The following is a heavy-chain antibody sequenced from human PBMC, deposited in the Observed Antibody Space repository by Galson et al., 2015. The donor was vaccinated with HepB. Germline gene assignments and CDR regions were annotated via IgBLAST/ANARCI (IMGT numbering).Heavy chain of an antibody. J-gene: IGHJ6*02. CDR2: ISGSGGST. Sequence: SLRLSCAASGFTFSSYAMSWVRQAPGKGLEWVSAISGSGGSTYYADSVKGRFTISRDNSKNTLYLQMNSLRAEDTAVYYCAKGPYDYCGSGSYYNEGAGYYYDGMDVWGQETTVTVSS. V-gene: IGHV3-23*01. D-gene: IGHD3-10*01. CDR3: AKGPYDYCGSGSYYNEGAGYYYDGMDV. CDR1: GFTFSSYA.